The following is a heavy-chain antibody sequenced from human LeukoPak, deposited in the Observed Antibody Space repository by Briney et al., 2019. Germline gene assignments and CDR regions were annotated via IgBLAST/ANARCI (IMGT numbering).Heavy chain of an antibody. D-gene: IGHD6-13*01. Sequence: PGGSLRLSCAASGFTFSSYEMNWVRQAPGKGLEWVSYISSSGSTIYYADSVKGRFTISRDNAKNSLYLQMNSLRVEDTALYYCARGARGAAEVWGGHYYMDVWGKGTTVTISS. J-gene: IGHJ6*03. CDR1: GFTFSSYE. V-gene: IGHV3-48*03. CDR3: ARGARGAAEVWGGHYYMDV. CDR2: ISSSGSTI.